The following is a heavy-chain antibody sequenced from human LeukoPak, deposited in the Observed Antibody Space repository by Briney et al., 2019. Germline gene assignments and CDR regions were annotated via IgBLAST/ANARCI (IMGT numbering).Heavy chain of an antibody. J-gene: IGHJ6*03. CDR3: ARDGAYYYDTYYYMDV. V-gene: IGHV1-46*01. Sequence: ASVKVSCKASGYTFTSYYMHWVRQAPGQGLEWMGIINPSGGSTSYAQKFQGRVTMTRDTSTSTVYMELSSLRSEDTAVYYCARDGAYYYDTYYYMDVWGKGTTVTVSS. D-gene: IGHD3-22*01. CDR1: GYTFTSYY. CDR2: INPSGGST.